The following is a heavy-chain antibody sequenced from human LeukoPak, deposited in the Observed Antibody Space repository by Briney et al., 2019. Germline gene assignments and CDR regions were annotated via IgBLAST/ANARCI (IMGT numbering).Heavy chain of an antibody. J-gene: IGHJ5*02. V-gene: IGHV3-11*04. Sequence: GGSLRLSCAASGFTFSDYYMSWIRQAPGKGLEWVASISISRSNIYYADSVKGRFTISRDNAKNSLFLQMDSLRVDDTAVYYCARERYHGSGAPKLDQWGQGTLVTVSS. CDR3: ARERYHGSGAPKLDQ. D-gene: IGHD3-10*01. CDR1: GFTFSDYY. CDR2: ISISRSNI.